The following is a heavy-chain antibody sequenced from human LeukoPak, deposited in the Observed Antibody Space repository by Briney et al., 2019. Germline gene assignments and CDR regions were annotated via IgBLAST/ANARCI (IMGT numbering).Heavy chain of an antibody. CDR3: ARERQLERLAFGKEGSAFDY. D-gene: IGHD1-1*01. CDR1: GFTFSSYE. CDR2: ISSSGSTI. J-gene: IGHJ4*02. V-gene: IGHV3-48*03. Sequence: GGSLRLSCAASGFTFSSYEMNWVRQAPGKGLEWVSYISSSGSTIYYADSVKGRFTISRDNAKNSLYLQMHRLRAEDMAVYYCARERQLERLAFGKEGSAFDYWGQGTLVTVSS.